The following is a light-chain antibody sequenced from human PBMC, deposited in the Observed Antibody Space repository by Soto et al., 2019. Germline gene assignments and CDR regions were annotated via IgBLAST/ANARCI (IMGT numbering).Light chain of an antibody. CDR1: QSVSGY. CDR3: QQYGSSLT. Sequence: EIVLTQSPGTLSLSPGERATLSCRASQSVSGYLAWYQQKPGQTPRLLIYDATNRATGIPDRFSGSGSGTDFTLTISRLEPEDFAVYYCQQYGSSLTFGGGTKVDIK. V-gene: IGKV3-20*01. J-gene: IGKJ4*01. CDR2: DAT.